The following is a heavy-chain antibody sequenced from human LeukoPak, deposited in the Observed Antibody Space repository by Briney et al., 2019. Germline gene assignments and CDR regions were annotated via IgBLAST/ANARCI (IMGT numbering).Heavy chain of an antibody. V-gene: IGHV1-18*01. CDR2: ISAYNGNT. CDR3: ARDVAGELLWFGELLLRNYGMDV. J-gene: IGHJ6*02. D-gene: IGHD3-10*01. CDR1: GYTFTSYG. Sequence: GASVKVSCKASGYTFTSYGISWVRQAPGQGLEWMGWISAYNGNTNYAQKLQGRVTMTTDTSTSTAYMELRSLRSDDTAVYYCARDVAGELLWFGELLLRNYGMDVWGQGTTVTVSS.